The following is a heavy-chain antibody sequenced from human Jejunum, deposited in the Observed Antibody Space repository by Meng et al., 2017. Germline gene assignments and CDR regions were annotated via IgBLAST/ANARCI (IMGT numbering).Heavy chain of an antibody. D-gene: IGHD4-11*01. V-gene: IGHV4-59*01. CDR3: ARGSTGNYDD. Sequence: QLQGSGPGLVKPSETLSLTCTVSGGSISGSYWSWIRQSPGKGLQWIGYIYSSGSTDYNPSLRSRVSMSVDTSRNQFSLELNSVTSADTAVYHCARGSTGNYDDWGQGTLVTVSS. J-gene: IGHJ4*02. CDR2: IYSSGST. CDR1: GGSISGSY.